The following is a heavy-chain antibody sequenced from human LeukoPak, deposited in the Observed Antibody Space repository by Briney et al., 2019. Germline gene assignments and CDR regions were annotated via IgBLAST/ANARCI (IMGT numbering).Heavy chain of an antibody. CDR1: GFRFSSYE. CDR3: ARFVDVETTADGPHGFDV. Sequence: GGSLRLSCTVSGFRFSSYEMNWVRQAPGKGLEWVSYISGSGSIIYYADSVKGRFTVSRDNAKNSLYLQMNSLRGEDTAVYYCARFVDVETTADGPHGFDVWGQGTMVTVSS. J-gene: IGHJ3*01. D-gene: IGHD5-12*01. V-gene: IGHV3-48*03. CDR2: ISGSGSII.